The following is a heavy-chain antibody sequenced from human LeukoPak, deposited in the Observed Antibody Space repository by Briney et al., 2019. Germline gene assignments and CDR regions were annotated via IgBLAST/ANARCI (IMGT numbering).Heavy chain of an antibody. V-gene: IGHV3-23*01. J-gene: IGHJ4*02. CDR1: GFTFSSYA. CDR2: ISGSGGST. CDR3: ARDGQTSAAGLGAY. Sequence: PGGSLRLSCAASGFTFSSYAMSWVRQAPGKGLEWVSVISGSGGSTYYADSVKGRFTISRDNSKNTLYLQMNSLRAEDTAVYYCARDGQTSAAGLGAYWGQGTLVTVSS. D-gene: IGHD6-13*01.